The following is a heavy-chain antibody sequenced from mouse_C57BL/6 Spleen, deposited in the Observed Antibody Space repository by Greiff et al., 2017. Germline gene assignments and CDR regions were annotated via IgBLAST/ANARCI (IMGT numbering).Heavy chain of an antibody. CDR3: ARPYYDYDGFFAY. CDR1: GFTFSDYG. V-gene: IGHV5-17*01. Sequence: EVHLVASGGGLVKPGGSLTLSCAASGFTFSDYGMHWVRQAPEKGLEWVAYISSGSSTIYYADTVKGRVTISRDNAKNTLFLQMTSLRSEDTAMYYCARPYYDYDGFFAYWGQGTLVTVSA. J-gene: IGHJ3*01. CDR2: ISSGSSTI. D-gene: IGHD2-4*01.